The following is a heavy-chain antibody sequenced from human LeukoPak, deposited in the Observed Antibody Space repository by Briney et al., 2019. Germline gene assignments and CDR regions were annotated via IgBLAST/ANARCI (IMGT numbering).Heavy chain of an antibody. Sequence: PSETLSLTCTVSGVSVSSGRYYWRWIRQPPGKGLEWIGYVYYSGSTNYNPSLKSRVTISLDTSKNQFSLKLSSVTAADTAVYYCAREGYDILTGYSNWFDPWGQGTLVTVSS. CDR2: VYYSGST. V-gene: IGHV4-61*01. CDR3: AREGYDILTGYSNWFDP. CDR1: GVSVSSGRYY. D-gene: IGHD3-9*01. J-gene: IGHJ5*02.